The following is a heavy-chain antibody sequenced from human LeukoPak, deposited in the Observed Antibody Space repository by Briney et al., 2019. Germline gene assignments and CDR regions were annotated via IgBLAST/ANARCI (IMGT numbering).Heavy chain of an antibody. D-gene: IGHD3-10*01. CDR1: GFTFSSYA. J-gene: IGHJ4*02. CDR2: ISGSGGST. CDR3: AKLTSGSGSSALFDY. V-gene: IGHV3-23*01. Sequence: GGSLRLSCAASGFTFSSYAMSWVRQAPGKGLEWVSAISGSGGSTYYADSVKGRFTISRDNSKNTLYLQMNSLRAEDTAVYYCAKLTSGSGSSALFDYWSQGTLVTASS.